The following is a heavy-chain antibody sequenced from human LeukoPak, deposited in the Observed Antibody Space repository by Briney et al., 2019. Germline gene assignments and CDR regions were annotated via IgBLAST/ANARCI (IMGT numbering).Heavy chain of an antibody. J-gene: IGHJ4*02. CDR3: ARARRGYSGYGCFDY. CDR1: GFTFSSYG. V-gene: IGHV3-30*02. Sequence: GGSLRLSCAASGFTFSSYGMHWVRQAPGKGLEWVAFIRYDGSNKYYADSVKGRFTISRDNARNSLYLQMNSLRAEDTAVYYCARARRGYSGYGCFDYWGQGTLVTVSS. D-gene: IGHD5-12*01. CDR2: IRYDGSNK.